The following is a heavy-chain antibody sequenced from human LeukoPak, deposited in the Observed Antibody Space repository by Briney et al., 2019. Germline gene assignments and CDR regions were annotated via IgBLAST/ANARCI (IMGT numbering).Heavy chain of an antibody. CDR2: IRSRAYGGTT. V-gene: IGHV3-49*03. CDR3: TREEGGVVDY. Sequence: GGSLRLSCTASGFTFGDYAMSWFRQAPGKGLVWVGFIRSRAYGGTTEYAASVKGRFTISRDDSKSIAYLQMNSLKTEDTAVYYCTREEGGVVDYWGQGTLVTVSS. D-gene: IGHD1-26*01. J-gene: IGHJ4*02. CDR1: GFTFGDYA.